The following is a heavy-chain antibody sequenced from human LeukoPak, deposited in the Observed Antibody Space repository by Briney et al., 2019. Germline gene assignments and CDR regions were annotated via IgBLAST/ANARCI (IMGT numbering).Heavy chain of an antibody. CDR2: ISYDGSNK. D-gene: IGHD6-19*01. J-gene: IGHJ4*02. CDR1: GFTFSSYA. CDR3: AANGYSSGWYLDY. Sequence: PGRSLRLSCAASGFTFSSYAMHWVRQAPGKGLEWVAVISYDGSNKYYADSVKGRFTISRDNSKNTLYLQMNSLRAEDTAVYYCAANGYSSGWYLDYWGQGTLVTVSS. V-gene: IGHV3-30-3*01.